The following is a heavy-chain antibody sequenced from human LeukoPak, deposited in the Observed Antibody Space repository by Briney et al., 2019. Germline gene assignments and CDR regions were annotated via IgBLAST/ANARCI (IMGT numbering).Heavy chain of an antibody. CDR2: FDPEDGET. CDR3: ATERYCSSTSCYEAVPEEFDY. V-gene: IGHV1-24*01. Sequence: ASVKVSCKVSGYTLTELSMHWVRQAPGKGLEWMGGFDPEDGETIYAQKFQGGVTMTEDTSTDTAYMELSSLRSEDTAVYYCATERYCSSTSCYEAVPEEFDYWGQGTLVTVSS. J-gene: IGHJ4*02. D-gene: IGHD2-2*01. CDR1: GYTLTELS.